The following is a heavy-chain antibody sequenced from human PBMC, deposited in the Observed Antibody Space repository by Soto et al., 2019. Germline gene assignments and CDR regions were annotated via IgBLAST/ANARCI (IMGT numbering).Heavy chain of an antibody. Sequence: ESGGGVVQPGRSPRLSCAASGFTFSSYGMHWVRQAPGKGLEWVAVIWYDGSNKYDADSVKGRFTISRDNSKNTLYLQMNSLRAEDTAVYYCARASRQLVYFDYWGQGTLVTVSS. J-gene: IGHJ4*02. CDR1: GFTFSSYG. D-gene: IGHD6-13*01. CDR3: ARASRQLVYFDY. V-gene: IGHV3-33*01. CDR2: IWYDGSNK.